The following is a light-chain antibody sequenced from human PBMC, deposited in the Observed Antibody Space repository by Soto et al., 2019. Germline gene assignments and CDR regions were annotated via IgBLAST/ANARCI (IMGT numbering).Light chain of an antibody. J-gene: IGKJ1*01. CDR3: QQYGSSRTWT. V-gene: IGKV3-20*01. CDR2: GAS. Sequence: EIVLTQSPGILSLSPGERATLSCRASQSVSSSYLAWYQQKPGQAPRLLIYGASSRATGIPDRFSGSGSGTDFTLTISRLEPEDFAVYYCQQYGSSRTWTFGQGTKV. CDR1: QSVSSSY.